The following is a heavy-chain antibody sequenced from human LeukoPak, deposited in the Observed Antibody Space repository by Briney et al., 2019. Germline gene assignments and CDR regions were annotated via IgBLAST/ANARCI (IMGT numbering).Heavy chain of an antibody. CDR2: IYTSGST. J-gene: IGHJ6*03. CDR3: AGCAVNYYYYYYMDV. CDR1: GGSISSGSYY. V-gene: IGHV4-61*02. Sequence: SETLSLTCTVSGGSISSGSYYWSWIRQPAGKGLEWIGRIYTSGSTNYNPSLKSRVTISVDTSKNQFSLKLSSVTAADTAVYYCAGCAVNYYYYYYMDVWGKGTTVTISS. D-gene: IGHD4-17*01.